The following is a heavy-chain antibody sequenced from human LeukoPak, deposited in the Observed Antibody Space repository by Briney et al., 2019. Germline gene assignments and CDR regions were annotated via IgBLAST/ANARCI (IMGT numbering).Heavy chain of an antibody. CDR3: ARSSGYYDSSGYYRNYYYYYMDV. CDR2: IYYSGST. J-gene: IGHJ6*03. CDR1: GGSISSYY. Sequence: TSETLSLTCTVSGGSISSYYWSWIRQPPGKGLEWIGYIYYSGSTNYNPSLKSRVTISVDTSKNQFSLKLSSVTAADTAVYYCARSSGYYDSSGYYRNYYYYYMDVWGKGITVTISS. D-gene: IGHD3-22*01. V-gene: IGHV4-59*01.